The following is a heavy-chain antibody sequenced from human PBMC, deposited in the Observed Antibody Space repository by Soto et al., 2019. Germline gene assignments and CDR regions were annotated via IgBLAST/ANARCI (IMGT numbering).Heavy chain of an antibody. V-gene: IGHV1-69*13. Sequence: ASVKVSCKASGGGNLRDYRTTWVRRAPGQGLEWMGGIIPKLGSANYAQNFQGRVTVTADESTNTVYMEPRSLRSDDTAVYYCARVRQLVGYFYYHMDVWGKGTKVTVSS. CDR3: ARVRQLVGYFYYHMDV. CDR1: GGGNLRDYR. CDR2: IIPKLGSA. J-gene: IGHJ6*03. D-gene: IGHD6-6*01.